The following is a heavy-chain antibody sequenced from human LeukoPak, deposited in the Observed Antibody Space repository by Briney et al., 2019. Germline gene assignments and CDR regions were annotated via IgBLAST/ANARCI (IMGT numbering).Heavy chain of an antibody. CDR2: ISGSGGST. D-gene: IGHD3-9*01. V-gene: IGHV3-23*01. CDR1: GFTFSSYS. J-gene: IGHJ6*03. Sequence: GGSLRLSCAASGFTFSSYSMNWVRQAPGKGLEWVSAISGSGGSTYYADSVKGRFTISRDNSKNTLYLQMNSLRAEDTAVYYCAKADTYYYYYYMDVWGKGTTVTVSS. CDR3: AKADTYYYYYYMDV.